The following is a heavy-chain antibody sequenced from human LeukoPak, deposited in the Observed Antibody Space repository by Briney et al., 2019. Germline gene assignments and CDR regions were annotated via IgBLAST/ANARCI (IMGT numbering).Heavy chain of an antibody. J-gene: IGHJ4*02. V-gene: IGHV4-39*01. CDR1: GGSISSGSSY. CDR2: IFYSGST. CDR3: ARREYGLAFDY. D-gene: IGHD2/OR15-2a*01. Sequence: SETLSLTCTVSGGSISSGSSYWGWIRQPPGKGLEWIGTIFYSGSTSYNPSLKSRVTISVDTSKNQCSLNLSSVTAADTAVYYCARREYGLAFDYWGQGTLVTVSS.